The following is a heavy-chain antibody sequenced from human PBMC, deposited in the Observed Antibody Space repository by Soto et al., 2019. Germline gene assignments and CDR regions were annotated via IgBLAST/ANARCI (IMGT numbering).Heavy chain of an antibody. CDR3: AAMHYNFWSGSVDY. CDR1: GFTFSNFV. Sequence: ESGGGVVQPGRSLRVSCSASGFTFSNFVMHWVRQGPGKGLEWVAVISYDGSQKHYADSVKGRFTISRDNSNKTLFLHMNSLRAEDTAVYYCAAMHYNFWSGSVDYWGQGIQVTVSS. D-gene: IGHD3-3*01. J-gene: IGHJ4*02. CDR2: ISYDGSQK. V-gene: IGHV3-30-3*01.